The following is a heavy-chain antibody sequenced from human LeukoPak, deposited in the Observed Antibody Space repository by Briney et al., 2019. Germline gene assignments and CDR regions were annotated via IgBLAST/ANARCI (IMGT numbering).Heavy chain of an antibody. CDR2: IYYSGST. CDR1: GGSISSYY. J-gene: IGHJ3*02. D-gene: IGHD5-18*01. V-gene: IGHV4-59*01. Sequence: SETLSLTCTVSGGSISSYYWSWIRQPPGKGLEWVGYIYYSGSTNYNPSLKSRVTISVDTSKNQFSLKLSSVTAADTAVYYCARESRDLGYSYGLDAFDIWGQGTMVTVSS. CDR3: ARESRDLGYSYGLDAFDI.